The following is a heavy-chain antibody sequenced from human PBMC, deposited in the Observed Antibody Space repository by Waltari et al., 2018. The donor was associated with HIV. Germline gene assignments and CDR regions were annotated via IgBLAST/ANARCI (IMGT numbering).Heavy chain of an antibody. CDR3: AGTRLGNWVDP. CDR1: GGSISSYY. V-gene: IGHV4-59*01. CDR2: IYYSGST. Sequence: QVQLQESGPGLVKPSETLSLTCTVSGGSISSYYWSWIRQPPGKGLEWIWDIYYSGSTHCHPSPQSRVTISVDPAKKPFSLKLSSVTAAETAVYFWAGTRLGNWVDPWGQGTLVPVS. J-gene: IGHJ5*02. D-gene: IGHD3-16*01.